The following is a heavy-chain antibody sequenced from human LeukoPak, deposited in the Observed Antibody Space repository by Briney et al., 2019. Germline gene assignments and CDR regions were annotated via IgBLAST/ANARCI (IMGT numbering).Heavy chain of an antibody. CDR2: IIPIFGTA. CDR1: GGTFSSYA. J-gene: IGHJ4*02. Sequence: GASVKVSCKASGGTFSSYAISWVRQAPGQGLEWMGGIIPIFGTANYAQKFQGRVTITADKSTSTAYMELSGLRSEDTAVYYCARGMGAYYFDYWGQGTLVTVSS. D-gene: IGHD3-16*01. CDR3: ARGMGAYYFDY. V-gene: IGHV1-69*06.